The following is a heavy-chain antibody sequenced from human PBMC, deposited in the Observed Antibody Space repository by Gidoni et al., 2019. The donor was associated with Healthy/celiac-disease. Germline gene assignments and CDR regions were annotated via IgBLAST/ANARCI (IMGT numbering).Heavy chain of an antibody. CDR2: INAGNGNT. V-gene: IGHV1-3*01. J-gene: IGHJ4*02. D-gene: IGHD6-19*01. Sequence: QVQLVQSGAEVKKPGASVKVSCKASGYTFTSYAMHWVRQAPGQRLEWMGWINAGNGNTKYSQKFQGRVTITRDTSASTAYMELSSLRSEETAVYYCARAQSGGLYSSGWYSHDYWGQGTLVTVSS. CDR1: GYTFTSYA. CDR3: ARAQSGGLYSSGWYSHDY.